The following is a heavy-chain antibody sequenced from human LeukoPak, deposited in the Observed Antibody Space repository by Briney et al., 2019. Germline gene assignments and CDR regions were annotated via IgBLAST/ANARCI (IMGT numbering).Heavy chain of an antibody. CDR2: MSGDGSKT. CDR3: ARVYYDFWSGYYSFDY. V-gene: IGHV3-30*04. Sequence: GGSLRLSCEAYEFSFSSYSMHWVRQTPDKGLDWLAVMSGDGSKTFYADSAKGRFTISRDNAKNSLYLQMNSLRAEDTAVYYCARVYYDFWSGYYSFDYWGQGTLVTVSS. CDR1: EFSFSSYS. J-gene: IGHJ4*02. D-gene: IGHD3-3*01.